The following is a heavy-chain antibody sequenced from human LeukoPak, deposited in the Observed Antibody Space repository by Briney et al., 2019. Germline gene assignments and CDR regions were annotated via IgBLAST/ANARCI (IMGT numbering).Heavy chain of an antibody. V-gene: IGHV4-4*02. CDR3: ARFPAVVPAAYYYYYGMDV. CDR2: IYHSGST. J-gene: IGHJ6*02. CDR1: GGSISSSNW. D-gene: IGHD2-2*01. Sequence: SETLSLTCAVSGGSISSSNWWSWVRQPPGKGLEWIGEIYHSGSTNYNPSLKSRVTISVDKSKNQFSLKLSSVTAADTAVYYCARFPAVVPAAYYYYYGMDVWGQGTTVTVSS.